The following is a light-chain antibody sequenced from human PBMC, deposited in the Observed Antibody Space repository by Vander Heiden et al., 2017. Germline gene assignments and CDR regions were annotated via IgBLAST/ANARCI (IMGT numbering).Light chain of an antibody. CDR3: YSTDSSGNQGV. CDR1: ALPKKF. V-gene: IGLV3-10*01. J-gene: IGLJ3*02. CDR2: EDT. Sequence: SYELPQPPSVPVSLGQTARITCPGGALPKKFAYWYQQKSGKAPVLVMFEDTKRPSGIPKRFSGSSSGTLATLTISWAQVEDEADYYCYSTDSSGNQGVFGGGTKVTVL.